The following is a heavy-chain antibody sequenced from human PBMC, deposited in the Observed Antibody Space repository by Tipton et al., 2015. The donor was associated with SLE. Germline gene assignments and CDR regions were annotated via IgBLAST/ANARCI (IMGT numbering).Heavy chain of an antibody. CDR2: IGTAGDT. D-gene: IGHD3-9*01. Sequence: GSLRLSCAASGFTFGNYAMSWVRQAPGKGLEWVSAIGTAGDTYYPGSVKGRFTISRDNVKNSLYLQMNSLRAGDTAVYYCARDRLTGSRMDVWGQGTTVTVSS. J-gene: IGHJ6*02. V-gene: IGHV3-13*01. CDR1: GFTFGNYA. CDR3: ARDRLTGSRMDV.